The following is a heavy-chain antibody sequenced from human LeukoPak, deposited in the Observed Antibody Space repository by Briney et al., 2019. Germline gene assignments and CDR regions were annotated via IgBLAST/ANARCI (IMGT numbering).Heavy chain of an antibody. D-gene: IGHD2-21*02. CDR3: ASELAHCVGDCLKN. CDR2: IKQDGSEK. CDR1: GFTFSSYW. Sequence: PGGSLRLSCAASGFTFSSYWMSWVRQAPGKGLEWVANIKQDGSEKYYVDSVKGRFTISRDNAESTLYLQMNSLRAEDTAVYYCASELAHCVGDCLKNWGQGTQVTVSS. J-gene: IGHJ4*02. V-gene: IGHV3-7*03.